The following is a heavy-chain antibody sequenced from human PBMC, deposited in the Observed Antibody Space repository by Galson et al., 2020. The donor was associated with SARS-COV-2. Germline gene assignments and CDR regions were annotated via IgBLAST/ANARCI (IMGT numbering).Heavy chain of an antibody. CDR2: IYYGGTT. CDR1: GGSISTNNCF. Sequence: ASETLSLTCTVSGGSISTNNCFWGWIRQPPGKGLEWIGSIYYGGTTYYNPSLKSRLTISMDTSKNQFSLNLSSVTAADTAVYYCSRDQGYGSSGSIVDPFDHWGQGTLVTVSS. V-gene: IGHV4-39*07. D-gene: IGHD6-13*01. J-gene: IGHJ4*02. CDR3: SRDQGYGSSGSIVDPFDH.